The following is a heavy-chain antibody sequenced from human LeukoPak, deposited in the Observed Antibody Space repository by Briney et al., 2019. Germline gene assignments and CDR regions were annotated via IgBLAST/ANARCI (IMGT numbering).Heavy chain of an antibody. CDR2: ISSSGSTI. V-gene: IGHV3-48*03. D-gene: IGHD2-2*01. CDR1: GFTFSSYE. J-gene: IGHJ4*02. CDR3: ARGFTGWVTSPIDY. Sequence: GSLRLSCAASGFTFSSYELNWVRQAPGKGLEWVSYISSSGSTIYYAESVKGRFTISRDNAKNSLSLQMNSLRAEDTAVYYCARGFTGWVTSPIDYWGQGALVTGSS.